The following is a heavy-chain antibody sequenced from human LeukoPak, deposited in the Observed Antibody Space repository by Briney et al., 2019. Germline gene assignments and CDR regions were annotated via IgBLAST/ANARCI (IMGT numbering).Heavy chain of an antibody. CDR1: GFTFSSYW. D-gene: IGHD3-10*01. CDR3: ARDSYYASGSLAQ. CDR2: INSDGRSI. J-gene: IGHJ4*02. Sequence: GGSLRLSCAASGFTFSSYWMHWVRQGPGKGLVWVSRINSDGRSISYADSVKGRFTISRDNAKNTLYLQMNSLRAEDTAVYYCARDSYYASGSLAQWGQGTLATVSS. V-gene: IGHV3-74*01.